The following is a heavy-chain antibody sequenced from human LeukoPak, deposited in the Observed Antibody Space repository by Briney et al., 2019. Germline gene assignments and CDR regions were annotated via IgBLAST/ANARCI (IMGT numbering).Heavy chain of an antibody. Sequence: GGSLRLSCAASGFTFSSYEMNWVRQAPGKGLEWVAVISYDGTNKYYADSVKGRFTISRDNSQNTMYLQMNNLRADDTAVYYCARDVVPYYYYYMDVWGKGTTVTVSS. CDR3: ARDVVPYYYYYMDV. CDR1: GFTFSSYE. D-gene: IGHD2-21*01. CDR2: ISYDGTNK. V-gene: IGHV3-30*04. J-gene: IGHJ6*03.